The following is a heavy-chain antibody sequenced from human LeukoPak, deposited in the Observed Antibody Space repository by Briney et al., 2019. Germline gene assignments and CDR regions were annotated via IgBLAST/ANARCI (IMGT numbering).Heavy chain of an antibody. CDR2: IYYSGRT. Sequence: SETLSLTCTVSGGSISSRSLHWGWIRQPPGKGLEWIGSIYYSGRTYYNPSLKSRVTISIDTSKNQFSLKLSSVTAADTAVYYCATDSWSRDAFDIWGQGTMVTVSS. D-gene: IGHD3-22*01. V-gene: IGHV4-39*07. CDR1: GGSISSRSLH. J-gene: IGHJ3*02. CDR3: ATDSWSRDAFDI.